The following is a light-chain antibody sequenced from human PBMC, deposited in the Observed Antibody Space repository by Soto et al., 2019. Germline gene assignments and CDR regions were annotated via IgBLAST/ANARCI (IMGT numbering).Light chain of an antibody. CDR2: GAS. CDR1: QSVSSN. Sequence: EIVMTQSPATLSVSPGERATLSCRASQSVSSNLAWYQQKPGQAPRLLIYGASTRATGIPARFSGSGSGTEFTLTISSLQSEDFAVYYCQQYNNWPPKLGQGTKVEIK. V-gene: IGKV3-15*01. CDR3: QQYNNWPPK. J-gene: IGKJ1*01.